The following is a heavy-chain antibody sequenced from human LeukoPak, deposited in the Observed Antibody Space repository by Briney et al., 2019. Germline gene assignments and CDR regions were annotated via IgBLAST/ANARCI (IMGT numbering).Heavy chain of an antibody. D-gene: IGHD3-22*01. V-gene: IGHV3-53*01. J-gene: IGHJ5*02. CDR1: GFTVSSNY. CDR3: ARDTYYDISGYPSWFDP. CDR2: IYSGGST. Sequence: GGSLRLSCAASGFTVSSNYMSWVRQAPGKGLEWVSIIYSGGSTYYADSVKGRFTISRDNSKNTLYLQMNSLRAEDTAVYYCARDTYYDISGYPSWFDPWGQGTLVTVSS.